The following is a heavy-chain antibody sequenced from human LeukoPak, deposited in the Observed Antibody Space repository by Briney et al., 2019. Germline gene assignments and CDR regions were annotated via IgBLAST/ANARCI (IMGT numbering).Heavy chain of an antibody. V-gene: IGHV3-23*01. J-gene: IGHJ4*02. CDR1: GITLSNCG. Sequence: GGSLRLSCAVSGITLSNCGMSWVRQAPGKGLEWVAGISDSGGRTNYADSVKGRFTISRDNPKNTVYLQMNSLRAEDTAVYFCAKRGVVIRVILVGFHKEAYYFDSWGQGALVTVSS. CDR2: ISDSGGRT. D-gene: IGHD3-22*01. CDR3: AKRGVVIRVILVGFHKEAYYFDS.